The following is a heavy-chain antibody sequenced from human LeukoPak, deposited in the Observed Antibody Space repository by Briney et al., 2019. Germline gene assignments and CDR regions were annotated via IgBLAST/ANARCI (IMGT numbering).Heavy chain of an antibody. V-gene: IGHV3-23*01. CDR1: GFTFSSYA. Sequence: GGSLRLSCAASGFTFSSYAMTCVRQAPGKGLEWVSGIYASGENTYYADSVKSRFTISRDNSKNTLYLQMNSLRGEDTAVYYCVRGLRELPYWGQGTLVTVSS. J-gene: IGHJ4*02. D-gene: IGHD1-26*01. CDR3: VRGLRELPY. CDR2: IYASGENT.